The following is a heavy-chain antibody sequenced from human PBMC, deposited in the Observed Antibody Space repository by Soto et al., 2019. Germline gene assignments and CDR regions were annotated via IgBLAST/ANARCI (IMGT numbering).Heavy chain of an antibody. D-gene: IGHD3-9*01. J-gene: IGHJ4*02. CDR2: IYYSGST. CDR1: GGSISSGGYY. Sequence: QVQLQESGPGLVKPSQTLSLTCTVSGGSISSGGYYWSWIRQHPGKGLEWIGYIYYSGSTYYNPSLKSRVIISVDTSKNQFSLKLSSVTAADTAVYYCARGSHYDILTGYGIDYWGQGTLVTVSS. V-gene: IGHV4-31*03. CDR3: ARGSHYDILTGYGIDY.